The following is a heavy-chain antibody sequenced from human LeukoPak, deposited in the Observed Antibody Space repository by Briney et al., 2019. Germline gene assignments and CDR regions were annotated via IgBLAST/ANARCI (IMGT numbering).Heavy chain of an antibody. V-gene: IGHV3-23*01. D-gene: IGHD3-22*01. Sequence: PGGSLRLSCAASGFTFVLFAMNWVRKPPGKGLDWVSAISVSGGATYHADADSVKGRFTISRDNSKNALYLEINNLRAEDTAVYYCAKDGYNYDSSGHFDYWGQGTLVTVSS. J-gene: IGHJ4*02. CDR3: AKDGYNYDSSGHFDY. CDR1: GFTFVLFA. CDR2: ISVSGGAT.